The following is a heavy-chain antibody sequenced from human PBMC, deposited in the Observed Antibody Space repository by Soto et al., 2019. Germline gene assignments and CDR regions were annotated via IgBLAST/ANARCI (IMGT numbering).Heavy chain of an antibody. J-gene: IGHJ4*02. CDR2: ISSSSSYI. D-gene: IGHD3-22*01. V-gene: IGHV3-21*01. CDR3: ARGYYDSSGYKTALDY. Sequence: GGSLRLSCTASGFTFSSYSMNWVRQAPGKGLEWVSSISSSSSYIYYADSVKGRFTISRDNAKNSLYLQMNSLRAEDTAVYYCARGYYDSSGYKTALDYWGQGTLVTVSS. CDR1: GFTFSSYS.